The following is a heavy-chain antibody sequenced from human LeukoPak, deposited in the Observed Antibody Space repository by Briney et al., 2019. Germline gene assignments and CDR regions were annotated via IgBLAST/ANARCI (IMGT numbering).Heavy chain of an antibody. CDR3: AALFWSGYPHYDY. J-gene: IGHJ4*02. V-gene: IGHV4-61*01. Sequence: SETLSLTCTVSGGSVSSGSYYWSWIRQPPGKGLEWIGYMYYSGITNYNPSLKSRVTISVDTSKNQFSLKLTSVTAADTAVYYRAALFWSGYPHYDYWGQGTLLTVSS. CDR1: GGSVSSGSYY. CDR2: MYYSGIT. D-gene: IGHD3-3*01.